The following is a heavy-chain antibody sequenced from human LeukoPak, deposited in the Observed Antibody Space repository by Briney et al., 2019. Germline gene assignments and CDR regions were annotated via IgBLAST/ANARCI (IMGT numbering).Heavy chain of an antibody. J-gene: IGHJ4*02. D-gene: IGHD3-16*01. CDR1: GFTFSDYY. CDR3: ARDPFIGSFDY. CDR2: ISSSGSTI. V-gene: IGHV3-11*01. Sequence: GGSLRLSCAASGFTFSDYYMSWIRQARGEGVEWVSYISSSGSTIYYADSVKGRFTISRDNAKNSLYLQMNSLRAEDTAVYYCARDPFIGSFDYWGQGNLVTVSS.